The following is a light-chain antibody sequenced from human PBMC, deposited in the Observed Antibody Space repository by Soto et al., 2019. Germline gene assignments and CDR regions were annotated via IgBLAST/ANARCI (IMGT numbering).Light chain of an antibody. V-gene: IGKV1-33*01. Sequence: DIPMTQSPSSLSASVGDIVTITCQASQDISNYLNWYQQKPGKAPKLLIYDASNLETGVPSRFSGSGSWTDFTLTISSLQPEDIATYYCQQYDNLPLTFGGGTKVEIK. J-gene: IGKJ4*01. CDR1: QDISNY. CDR2: DAS. CDR3: QQYDNLPLT.